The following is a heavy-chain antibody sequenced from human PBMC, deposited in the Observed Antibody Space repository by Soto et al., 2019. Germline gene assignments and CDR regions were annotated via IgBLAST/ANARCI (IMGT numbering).Heavy chain of an antibody. V-gene: IGHV4-30-4*01. CDR1: RGSVSSDADH. D-gene: IGHD3-10*01. CDR3: ARALYYHGSGRPGTWFDP. Sequence: SEPLSLTCTVSRGSVSSDADHWSWIRQPPGKGPEWIGYISYSGTTYYNPSLKSRVTISVDTSKNQFSLKLNSVTAADTAVYYCARALYYHGSGRPGTWFDPWGQRTLVTVSS. J-gene: IGHJ5*02. CDR2: ISYSGTT.